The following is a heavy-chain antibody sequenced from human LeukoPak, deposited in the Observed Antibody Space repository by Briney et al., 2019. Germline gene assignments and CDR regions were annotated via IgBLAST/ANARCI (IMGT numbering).Heavy chain of an antibody. CDR3: ATAASTTPYHIDY. CDR2: INPNSGGT. J-gene: IGHJ4*02. CDR1: GYTFTGYY. Sequence: ASVKVSCKASGYTFTGYYMHWVRQAPGQGLKWMGWINPNSGGTNYAQKFQGWVTMTRDTSVSTAYMELSRLRSDDTAVYYCATAASTTPYHIDYWGQGTLVTVSS. D-gene: IGHD2/OR15-2a*01. V-gene: IGHV1-2*04.